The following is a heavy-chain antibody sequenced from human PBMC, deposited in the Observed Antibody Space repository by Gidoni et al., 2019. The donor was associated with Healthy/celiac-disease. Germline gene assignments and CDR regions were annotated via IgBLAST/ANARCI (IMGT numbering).Heavy chain of an antibody. Sequence: QVELVQSGAEAKKPRSWVKVSCTASGGTFSSDAISWVRQAPGQGLEWMGGIIPIYGTANYAQKFQGRVTITADESTSTAYMELSSLKSEATAVYYCARVPGATAGWFDPWGQGTLVTVSS. J-gene: IGHJ5*02. V-gene: IGHV1-69*01. CDR2: IIPIYGTA. CDR1: GGTFSSDA. D-gene: IGHD2-2*01. CDR3: ARVPGATAGWFDP.